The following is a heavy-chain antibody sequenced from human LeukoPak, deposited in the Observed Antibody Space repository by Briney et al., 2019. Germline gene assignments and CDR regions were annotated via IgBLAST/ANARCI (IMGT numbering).Heavy chain of an antibody. CDR1: GGSLSSYY. D-gene: IGHD4-23*01. Sequence: SETLSLTCTVSGGSLSSYYWSWIRQPPGKGLEWIGYIYYSGSTNYNPSLKSRVTISVDTPKNQFSLKLSSVTAADTAVYYCARGGYGGKRYFQHWGQGTLVTVSS. J-gene: IGHJ1*01. CDR3: ARGGYGGKRYFQH. V-gene: IGHV4-59*01. CDR2: IYYSGST.